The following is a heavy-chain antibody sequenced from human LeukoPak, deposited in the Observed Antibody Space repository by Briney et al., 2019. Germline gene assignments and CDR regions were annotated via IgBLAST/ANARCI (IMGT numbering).Heavy chain of an antibody. CDR1: GFTFSSYG. J-gene: IGHJ4*02. V-gene: IGHV3-30*02. CDR3: AKDRVPIVVVIAYLDY. CDR2: IRYDGSNK. D-gene: IGHD2-21*01. Sequence: PGGSLRLSCAASGFTFSSYGMHWVRQAPGKGLEWVAFIRYDGSNKYYADSVKGRSTISRDNSKNTLYLQMNSLRAEDTAVYYCAKDRVPIVVVIAYLDYWGQGTLVTVSS.